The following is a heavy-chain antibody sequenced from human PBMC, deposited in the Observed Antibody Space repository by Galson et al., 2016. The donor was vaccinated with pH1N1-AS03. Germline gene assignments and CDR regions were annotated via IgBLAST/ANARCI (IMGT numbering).Heavy chain of an antibody. V-gene: IGHV4-39*07. CDR2: ISYSGST. CDR1: SNYW. CDR3: AREDSSGYFLIDS. Sequence: SNYWMSWVRQPPGKGLEWIGSISYSGSTYYNPSLKRRVSMSVDTSKNLFSLKLRSVTAADTAVYYCAREDSSGYFLIDSWGQGTLVTVPS. J-gene: IGHJ4*02. D-gene: IGHD3-22*01.